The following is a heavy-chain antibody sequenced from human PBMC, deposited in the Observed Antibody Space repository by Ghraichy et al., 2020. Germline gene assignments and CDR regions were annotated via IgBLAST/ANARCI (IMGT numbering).Heavy chain of an antibody. V-gene: IGHV4-61*01. J-gene: IGHJ4*02. CDR2: IDYSGTT. CDR3: ARGQWFGESPIGY. CDR1: GGSVSSGRYF. Sequence: SETLPLTCTVSGGSVSSGRYFWSWVRQPPGQELEWFGYIDYSGTTKYTPSLKSRVTISVDTSKKQFSLKLSSVTAADTAVYYCARGQWFGESPIGYWGQGTLVTVSS. D-gene: IGHD3-10*01.